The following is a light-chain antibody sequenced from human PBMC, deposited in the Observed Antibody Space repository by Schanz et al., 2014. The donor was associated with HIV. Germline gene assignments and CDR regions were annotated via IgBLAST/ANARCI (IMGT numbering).Light chain of an antibody. CDR1: SSNIGAGYD. Sequence: QSVVTQPPSASGAPGQRVTISCTGSSSNIGAGYDVHWYQQLPGTAPKLLIYGNSNRPSGVPDRFSGSKSGTSASLAISGLQSEDEGDFYCASWDDSLNGLYVFGPGTKLTVL. CDR3: ASWDDSLNGLYV. CDR2: GNS. V-gene: IGLV1-40*01. J-gene: IGLJ1*01.